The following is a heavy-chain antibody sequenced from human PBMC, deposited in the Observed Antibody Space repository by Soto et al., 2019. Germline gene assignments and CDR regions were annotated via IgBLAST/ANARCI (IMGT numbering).Heavy chain of an antibody. Sequence: EEQLVESGGGLVQPGRSLRLSCAASGFTFDEYGMHWVRQGPGKGLEWVSGINWNGGEIGYADSVKGRFTISRDNAKNSLYLPMNSLRAEDTAFYCAKDIGLGFEYYYGMDVWGQGTTVTVSS. D-gene: IGHD2-15*01. J-gene: IGHJ6*02. CDR3: AKDIGLGFEYYYGMDV. CDR2: INWNGGEI. CDR1: GFTFDEYG. V-gene: IGHV3-9*01.